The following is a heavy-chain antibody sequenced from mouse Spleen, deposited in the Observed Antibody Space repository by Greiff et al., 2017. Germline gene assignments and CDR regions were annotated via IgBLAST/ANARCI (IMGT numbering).Heavy chain of an antibody. CDR3: ARSRDYDYDAHFDY. CDR1: GYTFTSYG. Sequence: QVQLKESGAELARPGASVKLSCKASGYTFTSYGISWVKQRTGQSLEWIGEIYPRSGNTYYNEKFKGKATLTADKSSSTAYMELRSLTSEDSAVYFCARSRDYDYDAHFDYWGQGTTLTVSS. V-gene: IGHV1-81*01. D-gene: IGHD2-4*01. CDR2: IYPRSGNT. J-gene: IGHJ2*01.